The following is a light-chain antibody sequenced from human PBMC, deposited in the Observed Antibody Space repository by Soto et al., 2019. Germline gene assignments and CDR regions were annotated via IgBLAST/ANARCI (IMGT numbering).Light chain of an antibody. CDR1: QSINNF. V-gene: IGKV3-11*01. CDR2: DVS. J-gene: IGKJ1*01. CDR3: QQGNTWPWT. Sequence: EIVLTQSPATLSLSTGARATLSCRASQSINNFIAWYQQKSGQPPRLVIYDVSKRATGIPARFSGSGSGTDFTLTISSLEPEDFAFYYCQQGNTWPWTFGQGTKVDI.